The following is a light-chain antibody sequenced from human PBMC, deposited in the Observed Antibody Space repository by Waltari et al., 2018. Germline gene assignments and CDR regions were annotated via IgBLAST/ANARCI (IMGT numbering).Light chain of an antibody. CDR2: EVN. CDR3: SSHGGSDKFYV. V-gene: IGLV2-8*01. J-gene: IGLJ1*01. Sequence: QSALTQPPSASGSPGQSVAISCTGTSRDIGLYDLASWYQQHPGKAPTLIISEVNKRPSGVPDRFSGAKSGNTASLTVSGLQAEDEADYYCSSHGGSDKFYVFGTGTKVTVL. CDR1: SRDIGLYDL.